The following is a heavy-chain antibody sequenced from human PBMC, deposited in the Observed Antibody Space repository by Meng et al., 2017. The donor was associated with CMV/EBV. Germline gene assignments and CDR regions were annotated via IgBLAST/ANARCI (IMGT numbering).Heavy chain of an antibody. Sequence: GESLKISCAASGFTFSSYGMHWVRQAPGKGLEWVAVIRYDGSNKYYADSVKGRFTISRDNSKNTLYLQMNSLGAEDTAVYYCARPTAGYSYGLVIRNNWFDPWGQGTLVTVSS. CDR3: ARPTAGYSYGLVIRNNWFDP. V-gene: IGHV3-30*02. CDR2: IRYDGSNK. J-gene: IGHJ5*02. D-gene: IGHD5-18*01. CDR1: GFTFSSYG.